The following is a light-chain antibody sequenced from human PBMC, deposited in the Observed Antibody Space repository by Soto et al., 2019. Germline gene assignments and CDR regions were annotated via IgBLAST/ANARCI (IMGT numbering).Light chain of an antibody. V-gene: IGLV2-14*01. CDR3: TSYTRTVTLV. J-gene: IGLJ2*01. Sequence: QSALTQPASVSGSPVQSSTIACTGTSTDVGGYHYVAWYQHRPGRVPKLINYEVTNRASGVTNRFSAPKSGNTASLTISGLLADDDVDYDGTSYTRTVTLVVGGGTKLTVL. CDR2: EVT. CDR1: STDVGGYHY.